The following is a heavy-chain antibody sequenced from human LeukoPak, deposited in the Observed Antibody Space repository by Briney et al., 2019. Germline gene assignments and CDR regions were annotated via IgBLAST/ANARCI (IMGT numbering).Heavy chain of an antibody. Sequence: PGGSLRLSCAVSGFTFSSYGMHWVRQAPGKGLEWVADIWYDGSNKHYPDSVKGRFTISRDNSKNTLYLQMNSLRAEDTAVYYCARELSRADRDYGMDVWGQGGTVTVSS. J-gene: IGHJ6*02. CDR1: GFTFSSYG. V-gene: IGHV3-33*01. D-gene: IGHD6-6*01. CDR2: IWYDGSNK. CDR3: ARELSRADRDYGMDV.